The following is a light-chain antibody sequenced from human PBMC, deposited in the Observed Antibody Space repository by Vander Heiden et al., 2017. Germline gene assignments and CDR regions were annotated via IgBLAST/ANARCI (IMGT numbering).Light chain of an antibody. CDR3: QQYNTWPIT. CDR1: QSLTNN. Sequence: IVMTQSPATLSVSPGERATLSCSASQSLTNNLAWYQQKPGQAPRLLMFDAYSRATGIPARFSGSGSGTEFSLTISSLQSEDVAVYYCQQYNTWPITFGQGTRLEIK. J-gene: IGKJ5*01. V-gene: IGKV3-15*01. CDR2: DAY.